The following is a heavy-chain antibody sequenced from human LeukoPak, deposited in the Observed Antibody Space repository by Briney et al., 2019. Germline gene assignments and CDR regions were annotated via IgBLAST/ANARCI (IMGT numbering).Heavy chain of an antibody. D-gene: IGHD6-13*01. CDR2: ISYDGSNK. CDR1: GFTFSSYG. Sequence: GGSLRLSCAASGFTFSSYGMHWVRQAPGKGLEWVAVISYDGSNKYYADSVKGRFTISRDNSKNTLYLQMNSLRAEDTAVYYCAKDQAGAAGISYYGMDVWGQGTTVTVSS. CDR3: AKDQAGAAGISYYGMDV. V-gene: IGHV3-30*18. J-gene: IGHJ6*02.